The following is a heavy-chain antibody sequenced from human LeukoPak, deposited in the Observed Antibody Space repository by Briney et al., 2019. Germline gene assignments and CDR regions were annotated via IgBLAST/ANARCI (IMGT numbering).Heavy chain of an antibody. CDR1: GFTFSSYA. CDR3: ARSYSSSSCFDY. CDR2: ISYDGSNK. Sequence: GGSLRLSCAASGFTFSSYAMHWVRQAPGKGLEWVAVISYDGSNKYYADSVKGRFTISRDNSKNTLYLQMNSLRAEDTAVYYCARSYSSSSCFDYWGQGTLVTVSS. V-gene: IGHV3-30-3*01. J-gene: IGHJ4*02. D-gene: IGHD6-6*01.